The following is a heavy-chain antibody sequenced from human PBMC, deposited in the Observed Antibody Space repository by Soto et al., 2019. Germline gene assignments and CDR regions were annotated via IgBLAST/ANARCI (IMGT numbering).Heavy chain of an antibody. V-gene: IGHV3-23*01. CDR1: GFTFSSYA. CDR2: ISGSGGST. Sequence: GGSLRLSCAASGFTFSSYAMSWVRQAPGKGLEWASAISGSGGSTYYADSVKGRFTISRDNSKNTLYLQMSSLRAEDTAVYYCAKSYDYDFWSGYYWRSDYYGMDVWGQGTTVTVSS. D-gene: IGHD3-3*01. J-gene: IGHJ6*02. CDR3: AKSYDYDFWSGYYWRSDYYGMDV.